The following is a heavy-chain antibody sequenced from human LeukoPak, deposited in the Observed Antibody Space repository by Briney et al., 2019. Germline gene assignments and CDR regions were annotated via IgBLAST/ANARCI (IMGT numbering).Heavy chain of an antibody. CDR2: INRSGST. Sequence: SETLSLTCAVYGGSFSGYYWSWIRQPPGKGPEWIGEINRSGSTKYNPSLKSRVTISVDTSKNQFSLKLSSVTAADTAVYYCARILGVYAIYHDNWFDPWGQGTLVTVSS. CDR3: ARILGVYAIYHDNWFDP. V-gene: IGHV4-34*01. D-gene: IGHD2-8*01. CDR1: GGSFSGYY. J-gene: IGHJ5*02.